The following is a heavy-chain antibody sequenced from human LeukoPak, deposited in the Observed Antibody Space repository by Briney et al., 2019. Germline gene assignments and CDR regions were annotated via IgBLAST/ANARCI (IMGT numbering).Heavy chain of an antibody. CDR1: GGSISSTTYY. Sequence: SETLSLTCTVSGGSISSTTYYWAWIRQPPGKGLEWIGSIYYSGSTYYNPSLKSRVTISVDTSKNQFSLKLSSVTAADTAVYYCARRRVSIAAAGTFDYWGQGTLVTVSS. V-gene: IGHV4-39*01. CDR2: IYYSGST. CDR3: ARRRVSIAAAGTFDY. J-gene: IGHJ4*02. D-gene: IGHD6-13*01.